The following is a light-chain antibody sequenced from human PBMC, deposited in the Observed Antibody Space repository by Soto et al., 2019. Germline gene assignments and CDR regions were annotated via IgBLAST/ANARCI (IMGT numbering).Light chain of an antibody. Sequence: DIQMTQSPSSLSASVGDKVIITCRASQSIGNYLNWYQQKPGKAPSLLIYGASSLESGVPSRFTGSGSGTDFTITISSLQPEDFATYYCHQSWSTLFTFGPGTKVDIK. CDR2: GAS. CDR3: HQSWSTLFT. V-gene: IGKV1-39*01. J-gene: IGKJ3*01. CDR1: QSIGNY.